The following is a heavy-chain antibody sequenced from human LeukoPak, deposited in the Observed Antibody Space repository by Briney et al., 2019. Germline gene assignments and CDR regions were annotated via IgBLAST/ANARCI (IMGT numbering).Heavy chain of an antibody. CDR1: GFSTRTYS. D-gene: IGHD2-2*01. J-gene: IGHJ4*02. CDR3: ARDGPPAGAGDFDY. Sequence: GGSLRLSCAASGFSTRTYSMGWVRQAPGKGLERVSYIGSTSIYADSVKGRFTISRDNAKNTLYLQMNSLRAEDTAVYYCARDGPPAGAGDFDYWGQGTPVTVSS. V-gene: IGHV3-48*01. CDR2: IGSTSI.